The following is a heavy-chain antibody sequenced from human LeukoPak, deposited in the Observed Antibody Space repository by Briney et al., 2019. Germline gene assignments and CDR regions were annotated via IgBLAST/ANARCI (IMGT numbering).Heavy chain of an antibody. V-gene: IGHV3-23*01. J-gene: IGHJ5*02. CDR2: ISGSGGGT. Sequence: GGSLRLSCAASGFTFSSYAMSWVRQAPGKGLEWVSAISGSGGGTYYADSVKGRFTISRDNSKNTLYLQMNSLRAEDTAVYYCAKGDYGDYVGWFDPWGQGTLVTVSS. CDR3: AKGDYGDYVGWFDP. D-gene: IGHD4-17*01. CDR1: GFTFSSYA.